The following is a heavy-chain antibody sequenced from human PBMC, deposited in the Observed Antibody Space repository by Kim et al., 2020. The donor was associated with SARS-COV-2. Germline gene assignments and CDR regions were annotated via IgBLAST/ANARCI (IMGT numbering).Heavy chain of an antibody. CDR2: IYYGGST. Sequence: SETLSLTCTVSGGSISNYYWSWIRQPPGKGLEWIGYIYYGGSTNYNPSLKSRVTISIDTSKNQFSLRLSSVTAVDTAVYFCARQRYTSSWYSSADYFQY. CDR3: ARQRYTSSWYSSADYFQY. D-gene: IGHD6-13*01. J-gene: IGHJ1*01. V-gene: IGHV4-59*08. CDR1: GGSISNYY.